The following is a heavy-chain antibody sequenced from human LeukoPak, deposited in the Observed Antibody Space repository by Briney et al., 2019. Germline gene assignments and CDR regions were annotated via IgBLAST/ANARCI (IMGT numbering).Heavy chain of an antibody. CDR2: TSNSGATT. V-gene: IGHV3-23*01. CDR3: AKCYYGGDCYSFDY. D-gene: IGHD2-21*02. CDR1: GFTFSSYA. J-gene: IGHJ4*02. Sequence: GGSLRLSCAASGFTFSSYAMSWVRQAPGKGLEWVSGTSNSGATTYYADSVKGRFTISRDNSKNTLYLQMNSLRAEDTATYYCAKCYYGGDCYSFDYWGQGTLVTVSS.